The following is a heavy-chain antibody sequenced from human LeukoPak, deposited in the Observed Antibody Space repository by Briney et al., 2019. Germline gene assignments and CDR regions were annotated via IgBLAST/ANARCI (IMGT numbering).Heavy chain of an antibody. Sequence: GGSLRLSCAASGFTVSSNHMCWVRQAPGKGLEWVSVIYSGGSTYYADSVKGRFTISRDNSKNTLYLQMNSLRAEDTAVYYCARGGGYSGYGLDYWGQGTLVTVSS. D-gene: IGHD5-12*01. CDR1: GFTVSSNH. V-gene: IGHV3-66*01. CDR3: ARGGGYSGYGLDY. CDR2: IYSGGST. J-gene: IGHJ4*02.